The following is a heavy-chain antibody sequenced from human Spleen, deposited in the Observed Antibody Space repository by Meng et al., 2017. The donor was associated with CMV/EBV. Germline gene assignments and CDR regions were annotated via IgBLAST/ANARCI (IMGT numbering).Heavy chain of an antibody. V-gene: IGHV3-9*01. CDR3: AKVCRKSGYSSGWYYYYGMDV. CDR2: ISWNSGSI. Sequence: SLKISCAASGFTFDDYAMHWVRQDPGKGLQWVSGISWNSGSIGYADSVKGRFTISRDNAKNSLYLQMNSLRAEDTALYYCAKVCRKSGYSSGWYYYYGMDVWGQGTTVTVSS. J-gene: IGHJ6*02. CDR1: GFTFDDYA. D-gene: IGHD6-19*01.